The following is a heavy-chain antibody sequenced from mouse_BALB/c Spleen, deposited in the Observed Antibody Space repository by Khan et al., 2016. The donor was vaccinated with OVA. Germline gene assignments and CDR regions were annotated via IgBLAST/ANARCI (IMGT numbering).Heavy chain of an antibody. CDR3: ARRGLRWDFDY. J-gene: IGHJ2*01. D-gene: IGHD1-1*01. CDR2: INPSTGYT. Sequence: QVQLKQSGAELAKPGASVKMSCKASGYTFINYWILWVKQRPGQGLEWIGYINPSTGYTEYNPNSKDKATLTADKSSSTAYMQLSSLTSEDSAVYYCARRGLRWDFDYWGQGTTLTVSS. CDR1: GYTFINYW. V-gene: IGHV1-7*01.